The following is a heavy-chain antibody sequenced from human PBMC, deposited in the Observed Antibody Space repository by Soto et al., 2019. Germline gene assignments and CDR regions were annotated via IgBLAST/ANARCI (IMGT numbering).Heavy chain of an antibody. CDR3: ARDWGSSGWPN. CDR2: IYFTGTT. Sequence: TLSLTCTVSGHSLSSGGYYWSWIRQHPGKGLEWVGYIYFTGTTLYNPSLKSRLAISVDTSKNQFSLKLTSVTAADTAVYYCARDWGSSGWPNWGQGVLVTVSS. CDR1: GHSLSSGGYY. V-gene: IGHV4-31*03. D-gene: IGHD6-19*01. J-gene: IGHJ4*02.